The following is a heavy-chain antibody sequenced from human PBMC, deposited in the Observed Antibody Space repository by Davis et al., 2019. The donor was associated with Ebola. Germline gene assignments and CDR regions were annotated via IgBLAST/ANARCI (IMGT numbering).Heavy chain of an antibody. D-gene: IGHD3-22*01. CDR2: ISSSSSYI. V-gene: IGHV3-21*01. CDR1: GFTFSSYS. J-gene: IGHJ4*02. CDR3: ARRKRDYYDSSGYYGYFDY. Sequence: GESLKISCAASGFTFSSYSMNWVRQAPGKGLEWVSSISSSSSYIYYADSVKGRFTISRDNDKNSLYLQMNSLRAEDTAVYYCARRKRDYYDSSGYYGYFDYWGQGTLVTVSS.